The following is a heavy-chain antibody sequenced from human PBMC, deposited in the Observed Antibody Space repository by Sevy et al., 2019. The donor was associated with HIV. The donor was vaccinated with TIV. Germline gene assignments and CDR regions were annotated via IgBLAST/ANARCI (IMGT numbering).Heavy chain of an antibody. Sequence: GGSLRLSCAASGFTFSSYALNWVRQAPGKGLEWVSTIYGSRGVTYYADYVKGRFTISSDNSKNTLYLQMNSLRTEDTAVDFGAGGCYDSSGYFDAFDIWGQGTMVTVSS. D-gene: IGHD3-22*01. CDR3: AGGCYDSSGYFDAFDI. CDR2: IYGSRGVT. CDR1: GFTFSSYA. V-gene: IGHV3-23*01. J-gene: IGHJ3*02.